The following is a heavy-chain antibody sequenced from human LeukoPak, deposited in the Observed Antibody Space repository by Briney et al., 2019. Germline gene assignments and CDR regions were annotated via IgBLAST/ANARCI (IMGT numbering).Heavy chain of an antibody. CDR2: ISSSSSTI. D-gene: IGHD3-3*01. V-gene: IGHV3-48*01. J-gene: IGHJ6*03. Sequence: GGSLRLSCAASGFTFSGYAMSWVRQAPGKGLEWVSYISSSSSTIYYADSVKGRFTISRDNAKNSLYLQMNSLRAEDTAVYYCARAEYDFWRDSTDVYYYYYYMDVWGKGPRSPSP. CDR1: GFTFSGYA. CDR3: ARAEYDFWRDSTDVYYYYYYMDV.